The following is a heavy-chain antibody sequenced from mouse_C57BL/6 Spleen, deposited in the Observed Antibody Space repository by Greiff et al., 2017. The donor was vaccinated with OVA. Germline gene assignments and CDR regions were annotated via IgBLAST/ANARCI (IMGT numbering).Heavy chain of an antibody. Sequence: EVQLQQSGPELVKPGASVKISCKASGYTFTDYYMNWVKQSHGKSLEWIGDINPNNGGTSYNQKFKGKATLTVDKSSSTAYMELRSLTSEDSAVYYCARYGSSYGQYYFDYWGQGTTLTVSS. CDR2: INPNNGGT. J-gene: IGHJ2*01. CDR1: GYTFTDYY. V-gene: IGHV1-26*01. CDR3: ARYGSSYGQYYFDY. D-gene: IGHD1-1*01.